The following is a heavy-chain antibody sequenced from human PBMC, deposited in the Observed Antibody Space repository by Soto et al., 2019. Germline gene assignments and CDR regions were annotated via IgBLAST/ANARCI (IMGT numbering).Heavy chain of an antibody. J-gene: IGHJ6*02. CDR1: GFTSSSYA. V-gene: IGHV3-23*01. CDR3: ANVDGTWEIAAAGMDV. Sequence: GGSLRLSCAASGFTSSSYAMSWVRQAPGKGLEWVSAISGSGGSTYYADSVKGRFTISRDNSKNTLYLQMNSLRAEDTAVYYCANVDGTWEIAAAGMDVWGQGTTVTVSS. D-gene: IGHD6-13*01. CDR2: ISGSGGST.